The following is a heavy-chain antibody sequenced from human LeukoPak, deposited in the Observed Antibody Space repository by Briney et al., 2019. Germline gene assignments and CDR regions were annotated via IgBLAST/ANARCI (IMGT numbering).Heavy chain of an antibody. D-gene: IGHD6-13*01. V-gene: IGHV1-18*01. CDR1: GYTFTSYG. CDR3: ERAGSSGSSWYSGN. Sequence: ASVKVSCKASGYTFTSYGISWVRQAPGQGLEWMGWISAYNGNTNYAQKLQGRVTMTTDTSTSTAYMELRSLRSDDTAVYYCERAGSSGSSWYSGNWGQGTLVTVSS. CDR2: ISAYNGNT. J-gene: IGHJ4*02.